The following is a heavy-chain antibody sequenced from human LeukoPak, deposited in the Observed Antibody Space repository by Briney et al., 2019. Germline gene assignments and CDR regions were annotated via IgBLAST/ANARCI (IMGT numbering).Heavy chain of an antibody. Sequence: PSETLSLTCAVYGGSFRGYYWTWIRQSPGKGLEWIGEINHSGSANYNPSLKSRVTISLDTSKNQFSLKLSSVTAADTAVYYCARERRWLQFRGYFDYWGQGTLVTVSS. CDR1: GGSFRGYY. D-gene: IGHD5-24*01. CDR3: ARERRWLQFRGYFDY. J-gene: IGHJ4*02. CDR2: INHSGSA. V-gene: IGHV4-34*01.